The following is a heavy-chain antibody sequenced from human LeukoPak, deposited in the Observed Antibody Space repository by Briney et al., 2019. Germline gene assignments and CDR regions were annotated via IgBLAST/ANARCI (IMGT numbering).Heavy chain of an antibody. CDR1: GLTFNDYY. D-gene: IGHD5-12*01. CDR2: ISHTSSYT. J-gene: IGHJ4*02. CDR3: ASHGGHDYFDY. V-gene: IGHV3-11*06. Sequence: GGSLRLSCAVSGLTFNDYYMSWIRQAPGKGLEWLSYISHTSSYTKYVDSVEGRFTISRDNAKNSLYLQMNNLRAGDTAVYYCASHGGHDYFDYWGQGTLVTVSS.